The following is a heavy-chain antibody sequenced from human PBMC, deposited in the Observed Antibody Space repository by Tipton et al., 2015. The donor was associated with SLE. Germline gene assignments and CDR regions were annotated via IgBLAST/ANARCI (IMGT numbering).Heavy chain of an antibody. CDR3: ARRGHAFDM. D-gene: IGHD3-10*01. CDR1: GGSFSGYH. V-gene: IGHV4-34*01. J-gene: IGHJ3*02. CDR2: INHSGGT. Sequence: LRLSCAVYGGSFSGYHWSWIRQPPGKGLEWIGEINHSGGTNHNSPLKSRVTIIVDTSKIQFSLKLRSVTAADTAVYYCARRGHAFDMWGQGTMVTVSS.